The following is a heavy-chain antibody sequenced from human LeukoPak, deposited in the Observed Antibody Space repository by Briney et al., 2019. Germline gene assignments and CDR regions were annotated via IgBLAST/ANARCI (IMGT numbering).Heavy chain of an antibody. D-gene: IGHD6-19*01. J-gene: IGHJ4*02. Sequence: KPGGSLRLSCVVSGFTFSSYSMSWVRQAPGKGLEWVSSISASSNFIYYADSVKGRFTISRDNAKKSLYLQMNSVRAEDTAVYYCARDPGYSSGWFDYWGQGALVTVSS. CDR2: ISASSNFI. V-gene: IGHV3-21*01. CDR1: GFTFSSYS. CDR3: ARDPGYSSGWFDY.